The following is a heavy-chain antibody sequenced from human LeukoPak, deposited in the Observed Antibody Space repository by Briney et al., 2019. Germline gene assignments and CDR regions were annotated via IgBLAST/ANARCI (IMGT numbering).Heavy chain of an antibody. CDR3: YGGNEGEFDP. J-gene: IGHJ5*02. V-gene: IGHV4-39*07. Sequence: SETLSLTCTVSGGSISSSSYYWGWIRHPPGKGLEWIGSIYYSGSTYYNPSLKSRVTISVDTSKNQFSLKLSSVTAADTAVYYCYGGNEGEFDPWGQGTLVTVSS. D-gene: IGHD4-23*01. CDR2: IYYSGST. CDR1: GGSISSSSYY.